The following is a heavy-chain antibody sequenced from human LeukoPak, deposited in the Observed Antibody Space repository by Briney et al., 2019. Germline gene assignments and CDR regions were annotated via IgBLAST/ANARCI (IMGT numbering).Heavy chain of an antibody. CDR1: SVSFSGY. CDR3: ALTLEVGAPHDAFDI. V-gene: IGHV4-34*01. D-gene: IGHD1-26*01. Sequence: SETLSLTCAVYSVSFSGYWSWIRQPPGKGLEWIGEINHSGSTNYNPSLKSRVSMSVDTSKNHFFLKLSSVTAADTALYYCALTLEVGAPHDAFDIWGQGTTVTVSS. J-gene: IGHJ3*02. CDR2: INHSGST.